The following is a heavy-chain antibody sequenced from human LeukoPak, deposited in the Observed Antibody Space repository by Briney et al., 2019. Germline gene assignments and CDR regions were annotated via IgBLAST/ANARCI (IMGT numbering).Heavy chain of an antibody. Sequence: SETLSLTCAVYGGSFSGYYWSWIRQPPGKGLEWIGEINHSGSTNYNPSLKSRVTISVDTSKNQFSLKLSSVTAAHTAVYYCARQGDIVVVPAAIAPWFDPWGQGTLVTVSS. CDR1: GGSFSGYY. D-gene: IGHD2-2*01. J-gene: IGHJ5*02. CDR2: INHSGST. CDR3: ARQGDIVVVPAAIAPWFDP. V-gene: IGHV4-34*01.